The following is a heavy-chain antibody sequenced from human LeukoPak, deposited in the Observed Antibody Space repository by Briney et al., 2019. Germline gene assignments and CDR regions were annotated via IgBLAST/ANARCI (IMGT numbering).Heavy chain of an antibody. CDR2: ISWNSGGI. CDR3: AKGYSYGLSYYFDS. D-gene: IGHD5-18*01. CDR1: GFTFDDYA. Sequence: PGGSLRLSCAASGFTFDDYAMHWVRHAPGKGLEWVSGISWNSGGIGYADSVRGRFTISRDNAKNSLYLQMNSLRPEDTALYYCAKGYSYGLSYYFDSWGQGTLVTVSS. V-gene: IGHV3-9*01. J-gene: IGHJ4*02.